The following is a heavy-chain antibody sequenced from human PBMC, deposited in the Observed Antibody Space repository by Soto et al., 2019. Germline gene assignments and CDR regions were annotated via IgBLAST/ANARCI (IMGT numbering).Heavy chain of an antibody. Sequence: QVQLVESGGGVVQPGRSLRLSCEASGFTFSSYAMHWVRQAPGKGLEWVAVISYDGSNKYYADSVKGRFTISRDNSKNTLYLQMNSLRAEDTAVYYCARPWTAAMVFVYYGMDVWGQGTTVTVSS. J-gene: IGHJ6*02. CDR2: ISYDGSNK. CDR1: GFTFSSYA. V-gene: IGHV3-30-3*01. CDR3: ARPWTAAMVFVYYGMDV. D-gene: IGHD5-18*01.